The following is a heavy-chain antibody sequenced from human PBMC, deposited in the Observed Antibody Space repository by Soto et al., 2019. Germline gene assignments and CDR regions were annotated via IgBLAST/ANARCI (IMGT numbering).Heavy chain of an antibody. D-gene: IGHD4-17*01. CDR2: TFHSGST. J-gene: IGHJ4*02. CDR3: AKINGDSLFFDY. V-gene: IGHV4-4*02. CDR1: GDSIRSSHW. Sequence: SETLSLTCAVSGDSIRSSHWWSRVRQPPGKGLEWIGETFHSGSTTYNPSLRRRVTISADKSKNQFPLRLTSVIAADTAVYYCAKINGDSLFFDYWGQGALVTVSS.